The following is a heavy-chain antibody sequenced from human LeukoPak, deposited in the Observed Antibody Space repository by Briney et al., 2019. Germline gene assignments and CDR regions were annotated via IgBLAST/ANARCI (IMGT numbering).Heavy chain of an antibody. J-gene: IGHJ6*03. D-gene: IGHD1-26*01. CDR3: AKDPYSGSYGDSYYYYMDV. CDR1: GFTFDDYG. V-gene: IGHV3-21*01. CDR2: ITSTGTYS. Sequence: GESLRLSCAASGFTFDDYGMSWVRQAPGKGLELVSSITSTGTYSFYAHSVKRRVTISRDNAKNSLYLQINSLRADDTAIYYCAKDPYSGSYGDSYYYYMDVWGKGTTVTVSS.